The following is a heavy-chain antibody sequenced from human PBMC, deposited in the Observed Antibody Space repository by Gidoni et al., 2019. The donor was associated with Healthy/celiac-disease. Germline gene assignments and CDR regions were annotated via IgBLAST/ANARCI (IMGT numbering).Heavy chain of an antibody. CDR2: INHSGST. CDR3: ARATYSHLDY. D-gene: IGHD2-21*01. V-gene: IGHV4-34*01. J-gene: IGHJ4*02. CDR1: GGSFSGYY. Sequence: QVQLQPWGAGLLKPSETLSLTCAVYGGSFSGYYWSWIRQPPGKGLEWIGEINHSGSTNYNPSLKSRVTISVDTSKNQFSLKLSSVTAADTAVYYCARATYSHLDYWGQGTLVTVSS.